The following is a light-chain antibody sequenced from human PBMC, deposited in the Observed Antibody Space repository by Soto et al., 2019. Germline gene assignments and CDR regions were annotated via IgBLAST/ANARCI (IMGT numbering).Light chain of an antibody. CDR2: DTS. CDR3: HQRKSWPRT. CDR1: QTVSNK. V-gene: IGKV3-11*01. Sequence: EIVLTQSPATLSSSPGERATLSCRASQTVSNKLAWYQHKPGQAPRLLIYDTSNRATGIPARFSGSGSGTDFTLTISSLEAEDFAVYYCHQRKSWPRTFGQGTKVEIK. J-gene: IGKJ1*01.